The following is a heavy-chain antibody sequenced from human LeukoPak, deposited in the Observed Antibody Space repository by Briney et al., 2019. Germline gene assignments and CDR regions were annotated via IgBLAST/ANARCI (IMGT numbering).Heavy chain of an antibody. CDR2: IYNIWGT. D-gene: IGHD6-19*01. Sequence: KPSETLSLTCSVSGGSVSRDYWSWIRQPPGKRLEWLGYIYNIWGTNYNPSLKSRVSISVDTSKNQFSLMLTSVTAADTAVYYCAREAVAGTLDYWGQGALVTVSS. CDR1: GGSVSRDY. J-gene: IGHJ4*02. CDR3: AREAVAGTLDY. V-gene: IGHV4-59*02.